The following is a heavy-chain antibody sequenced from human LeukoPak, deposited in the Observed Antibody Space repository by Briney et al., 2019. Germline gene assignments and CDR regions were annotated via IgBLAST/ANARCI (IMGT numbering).Heavy chain of an antibody. D-gene: IGHD6-6*01. V-gene: IGHV2-70*01. CDR1: GFSLTTSGMC. J-gene: IGHJ4*02. CDR3: ARLYSSSSGLFDS. CDR2: IDWDDAK. Sequence: SGPALVKPTQPLTLTCTFSGFSLTTSGMCVNWIRQPPGKALEWLALIDWDDAKWYSTSLKTRLTVSKDTSKNQVVLTMTNMDPVDTATYYCARLYSSSSGLFDSWGQGTLVTVSS.